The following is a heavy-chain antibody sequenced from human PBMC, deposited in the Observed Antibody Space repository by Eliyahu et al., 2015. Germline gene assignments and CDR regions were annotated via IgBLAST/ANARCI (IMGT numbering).Heavy chain of an antibody. CDR3: AHRREYSGNWDGGALDI. Sequence: QITLEESGPARVKPTQTLALTCTFXGFSXXXXGVGVGWIRQPPGKPLEWLAFIYWDDDKRYSPSLRNRLTITKDTSQNQVVLIMTNMDPVDTATYYCAHRREYSGNWDGGALDIWGQGTVVTVSS. CDR2: IYWDDDK. V-gene: IGHV2-5*02. D-gene: IGHD6-6*01. J-gene: IGHJ3*02. CDR1: GFSXXXXGVG.